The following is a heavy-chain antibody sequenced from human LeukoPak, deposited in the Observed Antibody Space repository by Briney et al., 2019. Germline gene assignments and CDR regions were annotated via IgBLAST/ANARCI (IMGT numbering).Heavy chain of an antibody. D-gene: IGHD3-9*01. CDR3: ARLPTGFPNWFDF. Sequence: PGGSLSLSCAASGFTFSNYVMGWVRQAPGKGLEWVSTIRGCGGSTYYAESVKGRFTISRDNSKSTLYLQMNSLRAEDTAIYYCARLPTGFPNWFDFWGQGTLVTVSS. V-gene: IGHV3-23*01. CDR2: IRGCGGST. CDR1: GFTFSNYV. J-gene: IGHJ5*01.